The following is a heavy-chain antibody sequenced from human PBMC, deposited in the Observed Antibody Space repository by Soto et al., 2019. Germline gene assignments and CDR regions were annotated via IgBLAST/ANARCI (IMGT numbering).Heavy chain of an antibody. D-gene: IGHD5-12*01. Sequence: GRPLRDSCAASGFTFSSYAMRCVRKAPGKGLEWVAVIWYSGSSTYYADSVKGRFTISRDNSKNTLYLQMNSLRAEDTAVYYCARDTGYDHNWFDPWGQGTLVTVSS. CDR1: GFTFSSYA. J-gene: IGHJ5*02. CDR2: IWYSGSST. CDR3: ARDTGYDHNWFDP. V-gene: IGHV3-33*08.